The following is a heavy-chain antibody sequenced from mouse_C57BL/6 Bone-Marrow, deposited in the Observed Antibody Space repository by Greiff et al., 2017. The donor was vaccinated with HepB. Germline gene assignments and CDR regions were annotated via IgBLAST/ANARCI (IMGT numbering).Heavy chain of an antibody. D-gene: IGHD1-1*02. Sequence: EVKLMESGGGLVQPGGSLKLSCAASGFTFSDYYMYWVRQTPEKRLEWVAYISTGGGSTYYPDTVKGRFTISRDNAKNTLYLQMSRLKSEDTAMYYCARHGGGYWYFDVWGTGTTVTVSS. CDR3: ARHGGGYWYFDV. CDR1: GFTFSDYY. V-gene: IGHV5-12*01. CDR2: ISTGGGST. J-gene: IGHJ1*03.